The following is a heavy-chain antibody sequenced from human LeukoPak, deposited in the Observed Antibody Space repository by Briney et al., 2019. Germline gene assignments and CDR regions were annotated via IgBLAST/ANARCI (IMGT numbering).Heavy chain of an antibody. CDR2: INAGNGNT. CDR3: ARGFLVGASIDY. J-gene: IGHJ4*02. CDR1: GYTFTSYA. V-gene: IGHV1-3*01. Sequence: ASVKVSCKASGYTFTSYAMHWVRQAPGQRLEWMGWINAGNGNTKYSQKFQGRVTITRDTSASTAYMELSSLRSEDTAVYYCARGFLVGASIDYWGQGTLVTVSS. D-gene: IGHD1-26*01.